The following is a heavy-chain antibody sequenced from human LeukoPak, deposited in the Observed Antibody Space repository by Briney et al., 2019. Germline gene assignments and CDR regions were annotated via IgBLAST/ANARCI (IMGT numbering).Heavy chain of an antibody. CDR1: GGSISSYY. Sequence: SETLSLTCTVSGGSISSYYWSWIRQPPGKGLEWIGYIYYSGSTSYNPSLKSRVTISVDTSKNQFSLKLSSVTAADTAVYYCARGGQDYDILTGPLPLLYFDYWGQGTLVTVSS. CDR3: ARGGQDYDILTGPLPLLYFDY. J-gene: IGHJ4*02. V-gene: IGHV4-59*01. D-gene: IGHD3-9*01. CDR2: IYYSGST.